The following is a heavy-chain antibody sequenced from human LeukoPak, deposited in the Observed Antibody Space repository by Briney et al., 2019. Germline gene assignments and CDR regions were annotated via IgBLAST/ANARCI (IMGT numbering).Heavy chain of an antibody. CDR1: GYTFMSYA. CDR2: INVYNGYT. V-gene: IGHV1-18*01. CDR3: ARVECSSTTCYDDY. J-gene: IGHJ4*02. Sequence: ASVKVSCKTSGYTFMSYAISWVRQAPGQGLERMGWINVYNGYTNYARNFQGRVTMTTDTSTSTAYMEVRSLRSDDTAVYYCARVECSSTTCYDDYWGQGTLVIVSS. D-gene: IGHD2-2*01.